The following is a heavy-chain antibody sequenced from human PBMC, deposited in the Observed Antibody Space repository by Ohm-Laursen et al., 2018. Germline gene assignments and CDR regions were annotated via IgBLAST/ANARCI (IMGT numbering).Heavy chain of an antibody. Sequence: SETLSLTCTVSGGSITTTSYYWGWIRQPPGKGLEWIGYIYYSGSTYYNSSLKSRVTISIDTSKNQFSLKLSSVTAADTAVYYCARGHSGSYSGGYYFDCWGQGTLVTVSS. V-gene: IGHV4-61*05. CDR1: GGSITTTSYY. J-gene: IGHJ4*02. CDR3: ARGHSGSYSGGYYFDC. D-gene: IGHD1-26*01. CDR2: IYYSGST.